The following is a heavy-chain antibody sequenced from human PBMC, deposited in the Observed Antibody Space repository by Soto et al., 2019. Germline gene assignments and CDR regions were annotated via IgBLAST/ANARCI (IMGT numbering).Heavy chain of an antibody. CDR2: ISYDGSDK. D-gene: IGHD3-10*01. CDR3: AGDPGTLNWFDP. Sequence: GGSLRLSCAASGFTLSSYSMHWVRQAPGKGLEWVALISYDGSDKDYADSVKGRFTISRDNSRNTLFLQMNSLRDEDTAVYYCAGDPGTLNWFDPWGQGTLVTVSS. CDR1: GFTLSSYS. V-gene: IGHV3-30-3*01. J-gene: IGHJ5*02.